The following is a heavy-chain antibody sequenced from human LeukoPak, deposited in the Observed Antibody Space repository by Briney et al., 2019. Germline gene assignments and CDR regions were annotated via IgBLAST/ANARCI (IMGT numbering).Heavy chain of an antibody. CDR1: GFTFSSYS. CDR2: ISSSSSYI. D-gene: IGHD1-26*01. Sequence: GGSLRLSCAASGFTFSSYSMNWVRQAPGKGLEWVSSISSSSSYIYYADSLKGRFTISRDNAKNSLYLQMNSLRAEDTAVYYCARDSSGSFDYWGQGTLVTVSS. V-gene: IGHV3-21*01. J-gene: IGHJ4*02. CDR3: ARDSSGSFDY.